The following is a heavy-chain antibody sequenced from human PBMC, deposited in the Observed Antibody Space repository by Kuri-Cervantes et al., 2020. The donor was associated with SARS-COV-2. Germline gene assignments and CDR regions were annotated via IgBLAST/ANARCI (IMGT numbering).Heavy chain of an antibody. J-gene: IGHJ3*02. CDR1: GFTFSDYY. CDR3: ARDRLVQGVGAFDI. V-gene: IGHV3-11*01. Sequence: GESLKISCAASGFTFSDYYMSWIRQAPGKGLEWVSYISSSGSTIYYADSVKGRFTISRDNAKNSLYLQMNSLRAEDTAVYYCARDRLVQGVGAFDIWGQGTMVT. CDR2: ISSSGSTI. D-gene: IGHD6-19*01.